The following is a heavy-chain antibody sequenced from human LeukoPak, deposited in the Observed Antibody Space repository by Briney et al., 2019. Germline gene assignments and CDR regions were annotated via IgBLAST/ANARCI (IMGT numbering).Heavy chain of an antibody. CDR1: GWSFNDYY. Sequence: SETLSLTCAVYGWSFNDYYWNWIRQPPGKGLEWIGEINARGDTNHNPSLKSRATISVDTSKKQFSLRLTSMIAADTALYYCARGQVPAARGYNWFDPWGQGTLVTVSS. CDR3: ARGQVPAARGYNWFDP. CDR2: INARGDT. V-gene: IGHV4-34*04. D-gene: IGHD2-2*01. J-gene: IGHJ5*02.